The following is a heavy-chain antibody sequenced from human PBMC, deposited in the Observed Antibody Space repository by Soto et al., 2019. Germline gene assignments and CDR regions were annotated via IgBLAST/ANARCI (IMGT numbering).Heavy chain of an antibody. CDR1: SGPSRSHN. CDR2: VYYTGDT. J-gene: IGHJ6*02. Sequence: QVQVQQSGPGLVKPSETLSLTCTVSSGPSRSHNWGWIRQPPGRGLEWIGYVYYTGDTSYNPSLTSRVSISADTSTNHSSLTLRSVDAAHRAVYYCFRQGIDYLLRLVDVWGQWTKVSV. V-gene: IGHV4-59*08. D-gene: IGHD5-12*01. CDR3: FRQGIDYLLRLVDV.